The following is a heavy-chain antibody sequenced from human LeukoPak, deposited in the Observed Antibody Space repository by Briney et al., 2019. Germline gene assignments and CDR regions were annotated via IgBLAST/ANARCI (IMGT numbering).Heavy chain of an antibody. V-gene: IGHV1-24*01. J-gene: IGHJ4*02. D-gene: IGHD1-26*01. Sequence: ASVKVSCKVSGHTLTELSLHWVRQAPGKGLEWMGGLDPEAGEMIYSQKFQGRVTMTEDTSTDIAYMEMSSLRSEDTAVYYCATGRTWWDLLNYWGQGTLVTVFS. CDR1: GHTLTELS. CDR2: LDPEAGEM. CDR3: ATGRTWWDLLNY.